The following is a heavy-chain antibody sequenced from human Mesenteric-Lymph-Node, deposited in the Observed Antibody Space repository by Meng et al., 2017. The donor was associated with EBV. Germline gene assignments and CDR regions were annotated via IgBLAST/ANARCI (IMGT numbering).Heavy chain of an antibody. J-gene: IGHJ4*02. CDR1: GYTFTKYG. D-gene: IGHD2-21*01. CDR2: INAYNGDT. Sequence: QARLGQSGGEGKKPGASVKVSCKASGYTFTKYGITWVRQAPGQGLEWMGWINAYNGDTNYAQTLQGRVTMTTDTSTSTAYMELRSLRSDDTAVYYCARVEVGITSGDYWGQGTLVTVSS. V-gene: IGHV1-18*01. CDR3: ARVEVGITSGDY.